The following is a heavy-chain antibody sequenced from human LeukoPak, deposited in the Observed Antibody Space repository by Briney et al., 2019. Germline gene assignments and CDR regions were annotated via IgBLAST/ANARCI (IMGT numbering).Heavy chain of an antibody. CDR1: GGSIRSQY. V-gene: IGHV4-59*11. D-gene: IGHD3-16*02. CDR2: IYYSGST. CDR3: ARVLSWAFDI. Sequence: SETLSLTCTASGGSIRSQYWGLIRQPPGKGLEWIGYIYYSGSTSYNPSLKSRVTISVDTSKNQLSLKLSSVTAADTAVYYCARVLSWAFDIWGQGTMVTVSS. J-gene: IGHJ3*02.